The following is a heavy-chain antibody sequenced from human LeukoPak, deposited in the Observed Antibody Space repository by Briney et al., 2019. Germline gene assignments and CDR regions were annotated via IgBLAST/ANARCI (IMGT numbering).Heavy chain of an antibody. D-gene: IGHD3-10*01. CDR1: GFTFSSYG. CDR2: ISSSSSYI. CDR3: ARSYMVRGVIGY. V-gene: IGHV3-21*01. Sequence: GGSLRLSCAASGFTFSSYGMSWVRQAPGKGLEWVSSISSSSSYIYYADSVKGRFTISRDNAKNSLYLQMNSLRAEDTAVYYCARSYMVRGVIGYWGQGTLVTVSS. J-gene: IGHJ4*02.